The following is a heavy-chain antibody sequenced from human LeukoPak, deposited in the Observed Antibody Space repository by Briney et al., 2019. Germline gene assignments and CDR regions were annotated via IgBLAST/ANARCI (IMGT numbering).Heavy chain of an antibody. V-gene: IGHV3-23*01. J-gene: IGHJ6*03. CDR3: AKDSSSSGYYYYYYMDV. CDR2: ISPRGDIT. Sequence: PGGSLRLSCAGSGFRFSNHGMNWVRQAPGKGLEWVSGISPRGDITYYADSVKGRFTISRDNSKNTLYLQMNSLRAEDTAVYYCAKDSSSSGYYYYYYMDVWGKGTTVTVSS. D-gene: IGHD6-6*01. CDR1: GFRFSNHG.